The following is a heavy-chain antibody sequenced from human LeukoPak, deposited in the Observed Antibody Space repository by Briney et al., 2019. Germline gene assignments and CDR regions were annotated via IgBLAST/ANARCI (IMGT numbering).Heavy chain of an antibody. CDR2: IYYSGST. J-gene: IGHJ5*02. V-gene: IGHV4-39*07. D-gene: IGHD3-22*01. Sequence: SETLSLTCTVSGGSISSSNYYWGWIRQPPGKGLEYIGSIYYSGSTYYNPSLKSRVTISVDTSKNQFSLKLSSVTAADTAVYYCARDNYYYDSSGNNWFDPWGQGTLVTVSS. CDR1: GGSISSSNYY. CDR3: ARDNYYYDSSGNNWFDP.